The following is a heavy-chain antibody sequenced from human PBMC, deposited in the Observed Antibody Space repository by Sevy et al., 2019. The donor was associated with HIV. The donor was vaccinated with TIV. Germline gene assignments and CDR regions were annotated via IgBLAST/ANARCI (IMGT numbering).Heavy chain of an antibody. CDR3: ARDRGVGTSSYGMDV. CDR1: GFSFSAYS. J-gene: IGHJ6*02. Sequence: GGSLRLSCAASGFSFSAYSMNWVRQAPGKGLEWVSSISSSSNYIYYADSVKGRFTISRDNAKNLFYLHMNSLRAEDSAVPPCARDRGVGTSSYGMDVWGQGTTVTVSS. CDR2: ISSSSNYI. V-gene: IGHV3-21*01. D-gene: IGHD1-26*01.